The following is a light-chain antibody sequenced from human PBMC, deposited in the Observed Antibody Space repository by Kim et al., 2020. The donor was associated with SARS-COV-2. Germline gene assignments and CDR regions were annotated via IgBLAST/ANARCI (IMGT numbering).Light chain of an antibody. Sequence: SQGEKATRSCRASQSVSSSYLAWYQQKPGQAPRLLIYGASSRATGIQDRFSGSGSGTDFTLTISRLEPEDFAVYYCQQYGSSPRTFGQGTKVDIK. V-gene: IGKV3-20*01. CDR3: QQYGSSPRT. CDR2: GAS. J-gene: IGKJ1*01. CDR1: QSVSSSY.